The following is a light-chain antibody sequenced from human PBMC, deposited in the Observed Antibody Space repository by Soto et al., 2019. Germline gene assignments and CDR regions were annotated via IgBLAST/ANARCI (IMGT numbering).Light chain of an antibody. CDR1: QSISSF. CDR3: QQSDSPPIT. V-gene: IGKV1-39*01. J-gene: IGKJ5*01. CDR2: SAS. Sequence: IQMTQSPSSLFASVGDRITITCRASQSISSFLNWYQQKPGKAPKLLIYSASSLQSGVPSRFSGSGSGTDFTLTITSLQPDDFATYYCQQSDSPPITFGQGTRLEIK.